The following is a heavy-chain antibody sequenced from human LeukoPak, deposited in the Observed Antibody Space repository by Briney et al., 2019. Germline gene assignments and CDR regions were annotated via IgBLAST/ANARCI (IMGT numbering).Heavy chain of an antibody. D-gene: IGHD3-16*02. CDR3: VAFGGVIVTPYYYYYMDV. Sequence: SETLSLTCTVSGGSISSSSYYWVWIRQPPGKGLEWIGRIYYSGSTYYNPSLKSRVTISVDTSKNQFSLKLGSVTAADTAVYYCVAFGGVIVTPYYYYYMDVWGKGTTVTVSS. CDR2: IYYSGST. CDR1: GGSISSSSYY. V-gene: IGHV4-39*01. J-gene: IGHJ6*03.